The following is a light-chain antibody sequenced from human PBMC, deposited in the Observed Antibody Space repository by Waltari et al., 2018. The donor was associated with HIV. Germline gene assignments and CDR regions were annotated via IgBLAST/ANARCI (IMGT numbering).Light chain of an antibody. CDR3: QSYDTSLGSFYV. CDR2: CDY. Sequence: QSVLTQPPSVSGAPGQRVTISCSGSSSNIGANHDVHWYQQLPGTAPKILIYCDYLRPSGVPVRFSGSKSGTSAFLAITGLQPEDEADYFSQSYDTSLGSFYVFGTGSKVTVL. CDR1: SSNIGANHD. V-gene: IGLV1-40*01. J-gene: IGLJ1*01.